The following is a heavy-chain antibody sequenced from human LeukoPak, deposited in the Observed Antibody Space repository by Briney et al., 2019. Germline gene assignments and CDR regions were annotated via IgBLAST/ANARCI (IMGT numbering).Heavy chain of an antibody. CDR3: ACGNWYSSGWANQVDY. Sequence: QPGGSLRLSCAASGFTFSSYAMHWVRQAPGKGLEWVAVISYDGSNKYYADSVKGRFTISRDNSKNTLYLQMNSLRAEDTAVYYCACGNWYSSGWANQVDYWGQGTLVTVSS. V-gene: IGHV3-30-3*01. J-gene: IGHJ4*02. CDR2: ISYDGSNK. CDR1: GFTFSSYA. D-gene: IGHD6-19*01.